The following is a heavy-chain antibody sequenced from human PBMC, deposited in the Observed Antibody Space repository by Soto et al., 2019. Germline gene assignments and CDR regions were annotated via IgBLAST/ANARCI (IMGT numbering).Heavy chain of an antibody. CDR3: ARDSYGLPC. D-gene: IGHD5-18*01. CDR2: MNPNSGNT. CDR1: GYTFTSYD. V-gene: IGHV1-8*01. Sequence: QVQLVQSGAEVKKPGASVKGSCNASGYTFTSYDIHWVRQATGQGLEWMGWMNPNSGNTGYAQKLQGRVTMTRNTSISTAYMELISVRSEDKAVYYCARDSYGLPCWCQGTLVTFSS. J-gene: IGHJ4*02.